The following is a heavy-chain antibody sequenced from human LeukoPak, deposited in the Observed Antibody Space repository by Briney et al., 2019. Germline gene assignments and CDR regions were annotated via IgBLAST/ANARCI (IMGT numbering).Heavy chain of an antibody. J-gene: IGHJ5*02. D-gene: IGHD3-3*01. CDR3: ARASITIFGVAPRAPGFDP. V-gene: IGHV1-18*01. Sequence: ASVKVSCKASGYTFTSYGISWVRQAPGQGLEWMGWISAYNGNTNYAQKLQGRVTMTTDTSTSTAYMELRSLRSDDTAVYYCARASITIFGVAPRAPGFDPWGQGTLVTVSS. CDR1: GYTFTSYG. CDR2: ISAYNGNT.